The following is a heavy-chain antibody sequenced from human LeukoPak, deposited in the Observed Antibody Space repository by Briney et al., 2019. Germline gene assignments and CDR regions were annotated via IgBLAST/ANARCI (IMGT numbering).Heavy chain of an antibody. CDR1: GGSISSSSYY. V-gene: IGHV4-39*01. CDR2: IYYSGST. J-gene: IGHJ4*02. CDR3: ARSTIFGVVIPKKYYFDY. Sequence: SSETLSLTCTVSGGSISSSSYYWGWIRQPPGKGLEWIGSIYYSGSTYYNPSLKSRVTISVDTSKNQFSLKLSSVTAADTAVYYCARSTIFGVVIPKKYYFDYWGQGTLVTVSS. D-gene: IGHD3-3*01.